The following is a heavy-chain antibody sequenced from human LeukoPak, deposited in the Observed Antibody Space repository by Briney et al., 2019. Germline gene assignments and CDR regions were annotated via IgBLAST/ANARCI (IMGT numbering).Heavy chain of an antibody. CDR3: ARGLVGSGSYCFDY. J-gene: IGHJ4*02. D-gene: IGHD6-19*01. CDR1: GYTFTSYD. Sequence: ASVKVSCKASGYTFTSYDINWLRQATGQGLEWMGWMNPNSGNTGYAQKFQGRVTMTRNTSISTAYMELSSLRSEDTAVYYCARGLVGSGSYCFDYWGQGTLVTVSS. CDR2: MNPNSGNT. V-gene: IGHV1-8*01.